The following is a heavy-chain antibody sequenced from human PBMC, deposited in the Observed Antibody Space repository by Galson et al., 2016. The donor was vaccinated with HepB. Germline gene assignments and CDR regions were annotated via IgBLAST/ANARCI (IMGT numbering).Heavy chain of an antibody. D-gene: IGHD2-15*01. CDR1: GFSLSGYW. Sequence: SLRLSCAASGFSLSGYWMHWVRQTPEKGLLWVSRIAYDGGTTTYADSVKGRFTVSRDNSKNTLYLQMNSLRAEDTAVYYRARVLRNYCSGGSCYNYYGMDVWGQGTTVTVSS. J-gene: IGHJ6*02. CDR3: ARVLRNYCSGGSCYNYYGMDV. V-gene: IGHV3-74*03. CDR2: IAYDGGTT.